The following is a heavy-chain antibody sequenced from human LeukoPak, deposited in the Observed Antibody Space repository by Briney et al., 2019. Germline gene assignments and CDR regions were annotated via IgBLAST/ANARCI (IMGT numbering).Heavy chain of an antibody. CDR2: IRSKANSYAT. J-gene: IGHJ5*02. CDR3: TSAAVKAYNWFDP. CDR1: GFTFSSYG. Sequence: GGSLRLSCAASGFTFSSYGMHWVRQASGKGLEWVGRIRSKANSYATAYAASVKGRFTISRDDSKNTAYLQMNSLKTEDTAVYYCTSAAVKAYNWFDPWGQGTLVTVSS. V-gene: IGHV3-73*01. D-gene: IGHD6-13*01.